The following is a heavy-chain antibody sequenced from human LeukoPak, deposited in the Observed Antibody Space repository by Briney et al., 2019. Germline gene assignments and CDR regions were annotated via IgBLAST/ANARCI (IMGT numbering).Heavy chain of an antibody. CDR1: GFTFSGFA. J-gene: IGHJ4*02. V-gene: IGHV3-30*04. D-gene: IGHD6-19*01. CDR2: ISYDGSNK. Sequence: GGSLRLSCAASGFTFSGFAMHWVRQAPGKGLEWVAVISYDGSNKYSADSVKGRFTISRDNSKNTLYLQMNSLRAEDTAVYYCARGQWLVTGGYFDYWGQGTLVTVSS. CDR3: ARGQWLVTGGYFDY.